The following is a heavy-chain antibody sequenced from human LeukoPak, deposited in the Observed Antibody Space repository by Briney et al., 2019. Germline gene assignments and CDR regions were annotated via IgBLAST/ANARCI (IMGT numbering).Heavy chain of an antibody. Sequence: PSETLSLTCTVSGDSIRSYYWNWIRRPPGKGLEWIGYIYYTGSTSYNPSLKSRVTISLDTSKSQFSLRLTSVTAADTAVYYCASHGSSGHDPLTWGQGTLVIVSS. D-gene: IGHD5-12*01. CDR3: ASHGSSGHDPLT. V-gene: IGHV4-59*08. CDR2: IYYTGST. CDR1: GDSIRSYY. J-gene: IGHJ4*01.